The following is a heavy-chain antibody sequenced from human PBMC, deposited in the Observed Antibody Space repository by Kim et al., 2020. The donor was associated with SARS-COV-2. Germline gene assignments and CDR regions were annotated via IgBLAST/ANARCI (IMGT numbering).Heavy chain of an antibody. CDR2: ISAYNGNT. J-gene: IGHJ6*02. Sequence: ASVKVSCKASGYTFTSYGISWVRQAPGQGLEWMGWISAYNGNTNYAQKVEGRVTMTTDTSTSTAYMELRSLRSDDTAGECCGRTLYYYDSSGYSYGMDVWVPGTTLTFSS. CDR1: GYTFTSYG. CDR3: GRTLYYYDSSGYSYGMDV. V-gene: IGHV1-18*01. D-gene: IGHD3-22*01.